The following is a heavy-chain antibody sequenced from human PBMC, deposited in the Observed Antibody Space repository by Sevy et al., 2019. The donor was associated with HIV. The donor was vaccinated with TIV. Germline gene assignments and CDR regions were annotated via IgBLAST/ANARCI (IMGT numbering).Heavy chain of an antibody. J-gene: IGHJ6*02. V-gene: IGHV3-30*03. CDR3: ALSYCGGDCYTSDYYYGMDV. CDR2: ISYDGSNK. D-gene: IGHD2-21*01. Sequence: GGSLRLSCAASGFTFSSYGMHWVRQAPGKGLEWVAVISYDGSNKYYADSVKGRFTISRDNSKNTLYLQMNSLRAEDMAVYYCALSYCGGDCYTSDYYYGMDVWGQGTTVTVSS. CDR1: GFTFSSYG.